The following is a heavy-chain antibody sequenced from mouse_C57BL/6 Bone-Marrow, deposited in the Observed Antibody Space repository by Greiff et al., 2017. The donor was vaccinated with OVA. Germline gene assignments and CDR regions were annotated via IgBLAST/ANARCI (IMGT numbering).Heavy chain of an antibody. CDR1: GFTFSSYG. V-gene: IGHV5-6*01. D-gene: IGHD6-1*01. Sequence: EVQLQQSGGDLVKPGGSLKLSCAASGFTFSSYGMSWVRQTPDKRLEWVATISSGGSYTYYPDSVKGRFTISRDNAKNTLYLQMSSLKSEDTAMDYCARHLHNWGQGTLVTVSA. J-gene: IGHJ3*01. CDR2: ISSGGSYT. CDR3: ARHLHN.